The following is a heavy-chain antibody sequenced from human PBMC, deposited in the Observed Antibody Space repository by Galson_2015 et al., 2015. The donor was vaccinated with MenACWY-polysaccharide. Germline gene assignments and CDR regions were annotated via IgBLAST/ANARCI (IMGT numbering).Heavy chain of an antibody. CDR2: VSGSGAST. CDR3: ANPGLSTTRTGDVDY. J-gene: IGHJ4*02. D-gene: IGHD5/OR15-5a*01. CDR1: GFTFSSYT. V-gene: IGHV3-23*01. Sequence: SLRLSCAASGFTFSSYTMSWVRQAPGKGLECVSGVSGSGASTYYADSVKGRFTISRDNVKNTLYLQMNSLRAADTAVYYCANPGLSTTRTGDVDYWGQGTLVTVSS.